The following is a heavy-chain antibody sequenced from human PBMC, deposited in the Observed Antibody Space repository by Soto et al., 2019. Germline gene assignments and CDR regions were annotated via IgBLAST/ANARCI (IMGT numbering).Heavy chain of an antibody. CDR1: GFTFSSYA. D-gene: IGHD2-21*02. CDR3: AKDRVVTAIMGAFGY. V-gene: IGHV3-23*01. Sequence: VRLLESGGGLVQPGGSLRLSCAASGFTFSSYAMSWVRQAPGKGLEWVSAISGSGGSTYFADSVKGRFTISRDNSKNTLYLQMSSLRAEDTAVYYCAKDRVVTAIMGAFGYWGQGTLATVSS. CDR2: ISGSGGST. J-gene: IGHJ4*02.